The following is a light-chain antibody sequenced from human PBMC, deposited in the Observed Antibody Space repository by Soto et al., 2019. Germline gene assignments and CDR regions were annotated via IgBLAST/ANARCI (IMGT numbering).Light chain of an antibody. J-gene: IGKJ1*01. Sequence: ENVLTQSPGTLSLSQVERATLSCRCSQSVSSSYLAWYQQKPGQAPRLLIYGASSRATGIPDRFSGSGSGTDFTLTISRLEPEDFAVYYCQQYGSSPVTFGQGTKVDIK. CDR3: QQYGSSPVT. V-gene: IGKV3-20*01. CDR1: QSVSSSY. CDR2: GAS.